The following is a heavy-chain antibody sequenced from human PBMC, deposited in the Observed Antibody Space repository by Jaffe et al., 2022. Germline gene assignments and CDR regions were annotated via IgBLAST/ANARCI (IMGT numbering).Heavy chain of an antibody. CDR1: GFTFSSYG. Sequence: QVQLVESGGGVVQPGGSLRLSCAASGFTFSSYGMHWVRQAPGKGLEWVAFIRYDGSNKYYADSVKGRFTISRDNSKNTLYLQMNSLRAEDTAVYYCAKGRGSGWYNGFDYWGQGTLVTVSS. D-gene: IGHD6-19*01. V-gene: IGHV3-30*02. CDR2: IRYDGSNK. J-gene: IGHJ4*02. CDR3: AKGRGSGWYNGFDY.